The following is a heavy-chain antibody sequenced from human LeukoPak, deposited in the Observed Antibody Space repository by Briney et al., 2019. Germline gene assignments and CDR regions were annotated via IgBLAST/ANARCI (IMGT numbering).Heavy chain of an antibody. CDR3: ARGATPYGYSGYDYLDY. D-gene: IGHD5-12*01. CDR2: VSYDDSHK. Sequence: GGSLRLSCAASGFTFSTYAMHWVRQAPGKGLEWVAVVSYDDSHKYYADSVKGRFTISRDISRNTLFLQMDSLRVEDTAVYYCARGATPYGYSGYDYLDYWGPGTLVTVSS. J-gene: IGHJ4*02. V-gene: IGHV3-30*01. CDR1: GFTFSTYA.